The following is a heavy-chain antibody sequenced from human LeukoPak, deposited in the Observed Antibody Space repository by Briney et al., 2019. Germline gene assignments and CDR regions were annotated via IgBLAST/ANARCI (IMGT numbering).Heavy chain of an antibody. CDR1: GYSFTSYW. CDR2: IYPGDSDT. V-gene: IGHV5-51*01. Sequence: GESLKISCKGSGYSFTSYWIGWVRQMPGKGLEWMGIIYPGDSDTRYSPSFQGQVTISADKSISTAYLQWSSLKASDTAMYYCARLPGIVATIERYFDYWGQGTLVTVSS. CDR3: ARLPGIVATIERYFDY. J-gene: IGHJ4*02. D-gene: IGHD5-12*01.